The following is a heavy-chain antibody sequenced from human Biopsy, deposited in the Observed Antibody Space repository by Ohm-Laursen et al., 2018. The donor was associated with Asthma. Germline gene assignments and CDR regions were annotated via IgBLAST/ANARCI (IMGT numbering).Heavy chain of an antibody. Sequence: SLRLSCAASGFTFDDYAMHWVRQAPGKGLEWVSGVSWNSGSIDYADSVKGRFTVSRDDSKNTLYLQMNSLRPDDTAVYYCARDVMEWYLPAFDFWGQGTLVTVSS. D-gene: IGHD3-3*01. CDR3: ARDVMEWYLPAFDF. V-gene: IGHV3-9*01. J-gene: IGHJ4*02. CDR1: GFTFDDYA. CDR2: VSWNSGSI.